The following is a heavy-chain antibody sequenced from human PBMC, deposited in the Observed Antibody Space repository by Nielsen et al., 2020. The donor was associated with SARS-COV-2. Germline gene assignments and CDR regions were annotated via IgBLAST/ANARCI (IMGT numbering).Heavy chain of an antibody. D-gene: IGHD6-13*01. Sequence: GGSLRLSCAASGFTFSSYWMSWVRQAPGKGLEWVANIKQDGSEKYYVDSVKGRFTISRDNAKNSLYLQMNSLRAEDTAVYYCARCDGSSWYYYYYYGMDVWGQGTTVTVSS. J-gene: IGHJ6*02. CDR1: GFTFSSYW. CDR2: IKQDGSEK. V-gene: IGHV3-7*01. CDR3: ARCDGSSWYYYYYYGMDV.